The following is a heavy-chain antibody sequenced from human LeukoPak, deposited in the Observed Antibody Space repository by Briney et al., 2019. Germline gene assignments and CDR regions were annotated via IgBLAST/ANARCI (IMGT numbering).Heavy chain of an antibody. CDR3: ARDDKGYYDGRWTAFDI. V-gene: IGHV4-4*07. D-gene: IGHD4-23*01. J-gene: IGHJ3*02. CDR2: VFSSGAT. Sequence: SETLSLTCTVSGASISDTARSWVRQPAGRGLEWIGRVFSSGATLYNPSLNGRVSMSVDASKKQVSLKVTPVTVADTAVYYCARDDKGYYDGRWTAFDIWGQGTVVTVSS. CDR1: GASISDTA.